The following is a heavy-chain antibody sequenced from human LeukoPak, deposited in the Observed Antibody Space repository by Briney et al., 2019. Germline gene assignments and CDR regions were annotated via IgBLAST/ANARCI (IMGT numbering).Heavy chain of an antibody. J-gene: IGHJ3*02. CDR2: IYTSGST. D-gene: IGHD6-19*01. V-gene: IGHV4-4*07. CDR3: ARVMEQWLGEGVGAFDI. CDR1: GGSISSYY. Sequence: PSETLSLTCTVSGGSISSYYWSWIRQPAGKGLEWIGRIYTSGSTNYNPSLKSRVTMSLDTSKNQFSLKLSSVTAADTAVYYCARVMEQWLGEGVGAFDIWGQGTMVTVSS.